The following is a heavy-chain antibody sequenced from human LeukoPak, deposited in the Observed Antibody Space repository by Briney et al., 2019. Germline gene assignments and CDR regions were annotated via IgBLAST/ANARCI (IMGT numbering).Heavy chain of an antibody. J-gene: IGHJ4*02. Sequence: GGSLRLSCVASGFTFSSYWMHWVRQAPGKGLVWVSGMNTDGSTTRHADSVKGRFTISRDNTKNTLYLQMNSLTTEDTAVYYWARGYSAGGYYFDYWGQGTLVTVSS. CDR2: MNTDGSTT. V-gene: IGHV3-74*01. CDR3: ARGYSAGGYYFDY. D-gene: IGHD5-18*01. CDR1: GFTFSSYW.